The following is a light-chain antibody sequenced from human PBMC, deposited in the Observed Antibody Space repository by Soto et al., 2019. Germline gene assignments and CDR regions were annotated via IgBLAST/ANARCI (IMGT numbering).Light chain of an antibody. J-gene: IGKJ5*01. CDR2: DAS. Sequence: ETVLAHSPATLTLSPGERATLCCRASQSVSSYLAWYQQKPRQAPRLLIFDASNRATGIPARFSGSGCGRAFTPTISSLVPADFAVYYCWQRSNWPLTFGQGTRLEIK. CDR1: QSVSSY. V-gene: IGKV3-11*02. CDR3: WQRSNWPLT.